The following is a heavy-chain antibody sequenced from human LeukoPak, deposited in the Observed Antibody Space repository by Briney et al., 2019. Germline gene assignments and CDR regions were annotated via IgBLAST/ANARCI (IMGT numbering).Heavy chain of an antibody. CDR2: IYYNGST. Sequence: SETLSLTCTASGGSISTGGYAWSWIRQSPGKCLEWIGYIYYNGSTHSNPSLKSRVGLSADTSKNQFSLKLTSVTAADTAVYYCATYRAGDINWFDPWGQGILVTVSS. V-gene: IGHV4-31*03. J-gene: IGHJ5*02. CDR1: GGSISTGGYA. D-gene: IGHD2-15*01. CDR3: ATYRAGDINWFDP.